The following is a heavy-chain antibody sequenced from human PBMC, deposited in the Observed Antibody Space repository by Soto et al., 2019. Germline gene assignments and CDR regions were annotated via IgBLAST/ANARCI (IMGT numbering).Heavy chain of an antibody. CDR3: ARETAVAGTQ. Sequence: NPSETLSLTCTVSGGSISSSSYYWGWIRQTPGKGLEWIGSIYYSGSTYYNPYLKSRDTISVDTSKNQFSLKLSSVTAADTSVYYCARETAVAGTQWGQGTLVTVSS. CDR2: IYYSGST. D-gene: IGHD6-19*01. V-gene: IGHV4-39*02. CDR1: GGSISSSSYY. J-gene: IGHJ4*02.